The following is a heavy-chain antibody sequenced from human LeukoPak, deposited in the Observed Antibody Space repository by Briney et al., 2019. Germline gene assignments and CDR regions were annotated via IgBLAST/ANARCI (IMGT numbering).Heavy chain of an antibody. Sequence: ASVKVSCKVSGYTLTELSMHWVRQAPGKGLEGMGGFDPEDGETIYAQKFHGRVTMTEDTSTDTAYMELSSLRSEDTAVYYCATVGGSYYYFDYWGQGTLVTVSS. D-gene: IGHD1-26*01. CDR2: FDPEDGET. CDR1: GYTLTELS. CDR3: ATVGGSYYYFDY. J-gene: IGHJ4*02. V-gene: IGHV1-24*01.